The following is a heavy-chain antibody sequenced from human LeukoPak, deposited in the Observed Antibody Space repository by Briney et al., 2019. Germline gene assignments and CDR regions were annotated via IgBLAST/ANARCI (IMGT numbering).Heavy chain of an antibody. D-gene: IGHD2-2*01. CDR2: FDPEDGET. CDR1: GYTLTELS. CDR3: ASEFGCSSTSCYVYDAFDI. Sequence: ASVKVSCKVSGYTLTELSMHWVRQAPGKGLEWMGGFDPEDGETIYAQKFQGRVTMTEDTSTDTAYMELSRLRSDDTAVYYCASEFGCSSTSCYVYDAFDIWGQGTMVTVSS. J-gene: IGHJ3*02. V-gene: IGHV1-24*01.